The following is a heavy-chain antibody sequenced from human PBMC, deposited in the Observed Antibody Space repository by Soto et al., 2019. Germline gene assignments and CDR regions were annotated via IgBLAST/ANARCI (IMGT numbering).Heavy chain of an antibody. CDR1: GYTFTSYG. CDR2: VNTDNGNT. J-gene: IGHJ3*02. V-gene: IGHV1-18*01. Sequence: VSVKVSCKASGYTFTSYGVSWGRQTPGKGLEWMGGVNTDNGNTNYAQKFQGRVTMTTDTSTSTAYMELRSLRSDDTAVYYCARDRPMIGVVITEDAFDIWGQGTMVTVSS. CDR3: ARDRPMIGVVITEDAFDI. D-gene: IGHD3-22*01.